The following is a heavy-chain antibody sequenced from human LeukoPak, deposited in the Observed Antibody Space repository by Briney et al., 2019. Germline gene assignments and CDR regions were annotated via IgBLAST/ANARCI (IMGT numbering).Heavy chain of an antibody. V-gene: IGHV4-30-2*01. D-gene: IGHD3-10*01. J-gene: IGHJ3*02. CDR2: IYHSGST. Sequence: PSETLSLTCAVSGGSISSGGYSWSWIRQPPGKGLEWIGYIYHSGSTYYNPSLKSRVTISVDRSKNQFSLKLSSVTAADTAVYYCARGAFGAFDIWGQGTMVTVSS. CDR1: GGSISSGGYS. CDR3: ARGAFGAFDI.